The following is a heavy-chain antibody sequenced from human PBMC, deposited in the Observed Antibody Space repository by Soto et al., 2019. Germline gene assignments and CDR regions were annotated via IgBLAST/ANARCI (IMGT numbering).Heavy chain of an antibody. Sequence: GGSLRLSCAASGFTFSSYAMHWVRQAPGKGLEWVAVMSYDGSNKYYADSVKGRFTISRDNSKNTLYLQMNSLRAEDTAVYYCAKAPSIVLLGPHVYWGQGTLVTVSS. CDR2: MSYDGSNK. V-gene: IGHV3-30*18. J-gene: IGHJ4*02. CDR3: AKAPSIVLLGPHVY. D-gene: IGHD3-22*01. CDR1: GFTFSSYA.